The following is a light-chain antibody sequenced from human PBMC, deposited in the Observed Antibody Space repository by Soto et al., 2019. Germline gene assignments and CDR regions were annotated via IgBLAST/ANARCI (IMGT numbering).Light chain of an antibody. CDR3: KQYGRSPLST. Sequence: ESVLTQSPGTQSLSPGGRATLSCRASQSVSSNYFAWYQQKPGQAPRRLIYGASGRATGIPDRFSGSGSGTEFTLTISRMEPEDFAVYYCKQYGRSPLSTFGQATKLEIK. V-gene: IGKV3-20*01. CDR1: QSVSSNY. J-gene: IGKJ2*01. CDR2: GAS.